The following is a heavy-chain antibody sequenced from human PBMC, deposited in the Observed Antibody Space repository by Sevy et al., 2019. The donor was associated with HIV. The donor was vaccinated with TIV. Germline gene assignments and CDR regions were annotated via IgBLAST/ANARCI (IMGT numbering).Heavy chain of an antibody. V-gene: IGHV3-23*01. CDR2: ISGSGGST. CDR3: ANGAPAELGKDYYYMDV. Sequence: GGSLRLSCAASGFTFSSYAMSWVRQAPGKGLEWVSAISGSGGSTYYADSVKGRFTISRDNSKNTLYLQMNSLRAEDTAVYYCANGAPAELGKDYYYMDVWGKGTTVTVSS. J-gene: IGHJ6*03. CDR1: GFTFSSYA. D-gene: IGHD7-27*01.